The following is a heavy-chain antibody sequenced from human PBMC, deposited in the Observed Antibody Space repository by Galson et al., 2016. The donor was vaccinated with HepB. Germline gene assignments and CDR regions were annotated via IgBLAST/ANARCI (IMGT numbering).Heavy chain of an antibody. J-gene: IGHJ5*02. V-gene: IGHV4-59*01. CDR3: ARSIMIASGGALFDP. CDR1: GGSISSYY. Sequence: SETLSLTCNVSGGSISSYYWSWIRQPPGKGLEWIGYMYNSGSGTYNPSLKSRVTISIDTSNSRFSLKLSSVTAADTAVYYCARSIMIASGGALFDPWGQGTLVTVSS. D-gene: IGHD3-16*01. CDR2: MYNSGSG.